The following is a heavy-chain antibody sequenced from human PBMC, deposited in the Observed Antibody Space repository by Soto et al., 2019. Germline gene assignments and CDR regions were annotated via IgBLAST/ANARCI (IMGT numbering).Heavy chain of an antibody. CDR3: ARCVALVSHYYGSGSYYMDV. CDR2: ISSRSSYI. D-gene: IGHD3-10*01. CDR1: GFTFSSYS. V-gene: IGHV3-21*01. J-gene: IGHJ6*03. Sequence: GGSLRLSCAASGFTFSSYSMNWVRQAPGKGLEWVSSISSRSSYIYYADSVKGRFTISRDNAKNSLYLQMNSLRAEDTAVYYCARCVALVSHYYGSGSYYMDVWGKGTTVTVSS.